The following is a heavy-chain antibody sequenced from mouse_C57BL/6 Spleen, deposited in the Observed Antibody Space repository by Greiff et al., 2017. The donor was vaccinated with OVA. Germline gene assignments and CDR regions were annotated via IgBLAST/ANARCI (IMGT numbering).Heavy chain of an antibody. V-gene: IGHV3-6*01. CDR3: ARGSNYYFDY. D-gene: IGHD2-5*01. CDR1: GYSITSGYY. CDR2: ISYDGSN. J-gene: IGHJ2*01. Sequence: VQLKESGSGLVKPSQSLSLTCSVTGYSITSGYYWNWIRQFPGNKLEWMGYISYDGSNNYNPSLKNRISITRDTSKNQFFLKLNSVTTEDTATYYCARGSNYYFDYWGQGTTLTVSS.